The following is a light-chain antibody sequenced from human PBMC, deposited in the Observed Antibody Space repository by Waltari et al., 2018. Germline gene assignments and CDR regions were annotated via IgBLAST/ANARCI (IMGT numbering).Light chain of an antibody. CDR2: EGS. Sequence: QSALTQPASVSGSPGQSITISCTGTSSDAGSYNLVSWYQQHPGKAPKLIIYEGSKRPSGFSNRFSGSKSGNTASLTISGLQAEDEADYYCCSYAGSSTPVVFGGGTKLTVL. CDR1: SSDAGSYNL. V-gene: IGLV2-23*01. J-gene: IGLJ2*01. CDR3: CSYAGSSTPVV.